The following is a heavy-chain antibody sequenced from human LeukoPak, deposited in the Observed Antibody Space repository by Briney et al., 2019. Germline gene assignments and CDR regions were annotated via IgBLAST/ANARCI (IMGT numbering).Heavy chain of an antibody. CDR2: IYYSGST. CDR1: GGSISSSSYY. D-gene: IGHD6-13*01. J-gene: IGHJ5*02. Sequence: PSETLSLTCTVSGGSISSSSYYWGWIRQPPGKGLEWIGSIYYSGSTYYNPSLKSRVTISVDTSKNHFSLKLSSVTAADTAVYYCARRWIAAAARGWFDPWGQGTLVTVSS. V-gene: IGHV4-39*02. CDR3: ARRWIAAAARGWFDP.